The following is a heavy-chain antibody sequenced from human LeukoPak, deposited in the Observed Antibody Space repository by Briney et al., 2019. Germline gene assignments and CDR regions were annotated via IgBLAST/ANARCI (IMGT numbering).Heavy chain of an antibody. V-gene: IGHV3-23*01. CDR1: GFTFSSYA. J-gene: IGHJ6*03. CDR3: AKRGSHYYMDV. Sequence: GGSLRLSCAASGFTFSSYAMTWVRQAPGKGLEWVSVISGSGTNTDYADSVKGRFTISRGNSKNTLYLQMSSLRAEDTAVYYCAKRGSHYYMDVWGKGITVTVSS. CDR2: ISGSGTNT. D-gene: IGHD3-10*01.